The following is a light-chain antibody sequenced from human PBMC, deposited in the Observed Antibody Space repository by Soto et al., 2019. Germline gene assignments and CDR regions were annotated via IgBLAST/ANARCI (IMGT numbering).Light chain of an antibody. CDR3: QQTYTTPQP. J-gene: IGKJ1*01. Sequence: DIQMTQSPSSLSASVGDRVTITCRASQSVSTYLNWYHQKPGKAPKLLIYSASSLQSGVPSRFSGSGSGTDFTLTISILQPEDFATYYCQQTYTTPQPFGPGTRVEI. CDR1: QSVSTY. V-gene: IGKV1-39*01. CDR2: SAS.